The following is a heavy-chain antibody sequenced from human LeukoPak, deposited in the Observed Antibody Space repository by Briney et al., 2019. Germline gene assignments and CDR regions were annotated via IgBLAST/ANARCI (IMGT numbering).Heavy chain of an antibody. D-gene: IGHD3-3*01. V-gene: IGHV1-46*01. CDR2: INPSGGTT. J-gene: IGHJ5*02. Sequence: GASVKVSCKASGYTFTNYYIHWVRQAPGQGLEWMGLINPSGGTTNCAQKFQGRVTMTRDMSTTTVYMHLSSLRSEDTAVYYCAREAVTISGLVRTQTPKGPHRFDPWGQGTLVTVSS. CDR3: AREAVTISGLVRTQTPKGPHRFDP. CDR1: GYTFTNYY.